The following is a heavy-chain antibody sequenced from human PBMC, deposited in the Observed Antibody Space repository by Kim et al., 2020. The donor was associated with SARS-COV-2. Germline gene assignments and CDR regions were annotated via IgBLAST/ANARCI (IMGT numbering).Heavy chain of an antibody. V-gene: IGHV4-59*13. CDR2: IYYSGST. J-gene: IGHJ4*01. CDR3: ARARVGFFGVVTHFDY. Sequence: SETLSLTCTVSGGSISSYYWSCIRQPPGKGLEWIGYIYYSGSTNYNPSLKSRVTISVDTSKNQFSLKLSSVTAADTAVYYCARARVGFFGVVTHFDYWG. D-gene: IGHD3-3*01. CDR1: GGSISSYY.